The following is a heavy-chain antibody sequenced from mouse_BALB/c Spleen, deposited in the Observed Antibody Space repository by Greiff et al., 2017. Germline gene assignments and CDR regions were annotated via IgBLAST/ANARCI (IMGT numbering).Heavy chain of an antibody. V-gene: IGHV7-1*02. Sequence: EVKLVESGGGLVQPGGSLRLSCAPSGFTFSDFYMEWVRQPPGKRLEWIAASRNKANDYTTEYSASVKGRFIVSRDTSQSILYLQMNALRAEDTAIYYCARETYAMDYWGQGTSVTVSS. CDR1: GFTFSDFY. CDR3: ARETYAMDY. CDR2: SRNKANDYTT. J-gene: IGHJ4*01.